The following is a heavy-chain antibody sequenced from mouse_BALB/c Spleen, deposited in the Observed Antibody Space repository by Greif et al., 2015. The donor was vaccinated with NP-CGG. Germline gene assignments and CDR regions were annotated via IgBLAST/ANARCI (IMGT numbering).Heavy chain of an antibody. V-gene: IGHV1-9*01. CDR2: ILPGSGST. CDR1: GYTFSSYW. CDR3: ARSPGDCDGEGFAY. Sequence: VMLVESGAELMKPGASVKISCKATGYTFSSYWIEWVKQRPGHGLEWIGEILPGSGSTNYNEKFKGKATFTADTSSNTAYMQLSSLTSEDSAVYYCARSPGDCDGEGFAYWGQVTLVTVSA. J-gene: IGHJ3*01.